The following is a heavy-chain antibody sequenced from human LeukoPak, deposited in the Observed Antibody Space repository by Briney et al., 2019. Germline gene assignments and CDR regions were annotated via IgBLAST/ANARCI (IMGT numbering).Heavy chain of an antibody. D-gene: IGHD3-10*01. J-gene: IGHJ4*02. CDR1: GYTLTELS. CDR3: ATEVYGSGSYYPYAFDY. V-gene: IGHV1-24*01. CDR2: FDPEDGET. Sequence: ASVTVSCKVSGYTLTELSMHWVRQAPGKGLEWMGGFDPEDGETIYAQKFQGRVTMTEDTSTDTAYMELSSLRSEDTAVYYCATEVYGSGSYYPYAFDYWGQGTLVTVSS.